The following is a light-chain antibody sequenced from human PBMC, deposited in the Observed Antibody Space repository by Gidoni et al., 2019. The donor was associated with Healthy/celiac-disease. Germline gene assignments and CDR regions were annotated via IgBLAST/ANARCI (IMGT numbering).Light chain of an antibody. CDR2: DAS. Sequence: AIQLTQAPSSLSASVGDRVTITCRASQGISSALAWYQQKPGKAPKLLIYDASSLESGVPSRFSGRGSGTDFPLTISSLQPEDFATYYCQQFNSYPRTFGQGTKVEIK. CDR3: QQFNSYPRT. J-gene: IGKJ1*01. CDR1: QGISSA. V-gene: IGKV1-13*02.